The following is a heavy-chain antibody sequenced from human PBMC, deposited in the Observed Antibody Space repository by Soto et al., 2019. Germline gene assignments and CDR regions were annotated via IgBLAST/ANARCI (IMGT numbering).Heavy chain of an antibody. D-gene: IGHD3-3*01. J-gene: IGHJ6*02. CDR1: GGSFSGYY. V-gene: IGHV4-34*01. Sequence: QVQLQQWGAGLLKPSETLSLTCAVYGGSFSGYYWSWIRQPPGKGLEWIGEINHSGSTNYNPSLKSRVTISVDTSKNQFSLKLSSVTAADTAVYYCARFHLKITNFGVVVTYGMDLWGQGTTVTVCS. CDR3: ARFHLKITNFGVVVTYGMDL. CDR2: INHSGST.